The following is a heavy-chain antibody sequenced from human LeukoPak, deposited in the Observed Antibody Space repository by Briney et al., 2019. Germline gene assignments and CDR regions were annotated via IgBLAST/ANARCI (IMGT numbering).Heavy chain of an antibody. CDR2: ISYDAKSN. V-gene: IGHV3-30*03. D-gene: IGHD6-13*01. J-gene: IGHJ4*02. Sequence: GGSLRLSCVTSGFTFSSYGMHWVRQVPGKGLEWVAVISYDAKSNYHVDSVKGRFTISRDNSKNTLYLQMNSLRGEDTAVYYCARRGIAAAGTHFDYWGQGTLVTVSS. CDR1: GFTFSSYG. CDR3: ARRGIAAAGTHFDY.